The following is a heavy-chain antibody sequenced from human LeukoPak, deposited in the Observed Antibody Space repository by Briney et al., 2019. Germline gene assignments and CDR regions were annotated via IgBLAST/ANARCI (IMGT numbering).Heavy chain of an antibody. CDR2: IHSSGRT. V-gene: IGHV4-4*09. J-gene: IGHJ4*02. CDR3: AYSYNGKVVPFDC. CDR1: DGTISNSY. D-gene: IGHD2-15*01. Sequence: PSETLPHTCTVTDGTISNSYWNWVRQPPGKGLEWLGYIHSSGRTNYNPSLKSRITLLIDTSENQFSLRLTSVTAADTAVYYCAYSYNGKVVPFDCWGQGSLVTVSS.